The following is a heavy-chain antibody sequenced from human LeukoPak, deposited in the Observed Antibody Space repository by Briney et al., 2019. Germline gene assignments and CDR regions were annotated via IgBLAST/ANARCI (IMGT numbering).Heavy chain of an antibody. Sequence: SETLSLTCTVSGGSISSGSYYWSWIRQPAGKGLEWIGRIYTSGSTNYNPSLKSRVTISVDTSKNQFSLKLSSVTAADTAVYYCASFFKAFDIWGQGTMVTVSS. V-gene: IGHV4-61*02. CDR1: GGSISSGSYY. J-gene: IGHJ3*02. CDR3: ASFFKAFDI. CDR2: IYTSGST. D-gene: IGHD3-3*01.